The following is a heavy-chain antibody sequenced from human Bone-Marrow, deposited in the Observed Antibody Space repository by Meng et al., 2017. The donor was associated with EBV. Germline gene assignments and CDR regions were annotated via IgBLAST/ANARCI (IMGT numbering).Heavy chain of an antibody. CDR2: FLPILGAP. CDR1: GGNFRRSA. CDR3: ARESGRGYSSDY. Sequence: QGQVVQAGAGVKKSGSSVKVSCRASGGNFRRSAISWLRQAPGQGLEWMGGFLPILGAPNYAQKFQDRVTITADESMSTSYMELSSLTSDDTAVYYCARESGRGYSSDYWGQGTLVTVSS. J-gene: IGHJ4*02. D-gene: IGHD5-18*01. V-gene: IGHV1-69*01.